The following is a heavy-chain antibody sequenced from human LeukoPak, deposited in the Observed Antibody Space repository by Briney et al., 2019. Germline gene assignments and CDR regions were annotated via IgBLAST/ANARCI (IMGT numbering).Heavy chain of an antibody. CDR1: GFTFSRYW. D-gene: IGHD2-15*01. J-gene: IGHJ3*02. Sequence: GGSLRLSCAASGFTFSRYWMIWVRQAPGKGLEWVANIKQDGSEKYYVGSVKGRCTISRDNAKNSLFLHMNSPGAEDTAVYYCARDQGYGAFDIWGPGRMVTVSS. CDR3: ARDQGYGAFDI. V-gene: IGHV3-7*04. CDR2: IKQDGSEK.